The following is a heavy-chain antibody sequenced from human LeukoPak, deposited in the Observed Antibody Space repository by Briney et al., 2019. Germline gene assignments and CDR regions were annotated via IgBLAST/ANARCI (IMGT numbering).Heavy chain of an antibody. CDR2: IYSGDADT. D-gene: IGHD3-16*01. CDR3: ARGRGEGYYFDY. J-gene: IGHJ4*02. CDR1: GYSFTTYW. V-gene: IGHV5-51*01. Sequence: GGPLQISCQGSGYSFTTYWLGWGRPMPGKGLEWMGIIYSGDADTRYSASFQGQVTISADKSISNAYLQWSSLKASDTAMYYCARGRGEGYYFDYWGQGTLVTVSS.